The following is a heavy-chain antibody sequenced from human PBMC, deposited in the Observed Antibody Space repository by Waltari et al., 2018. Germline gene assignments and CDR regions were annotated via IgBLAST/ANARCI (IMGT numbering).Heavy chain of an antibody. V-gene: IGHV1-18*01. Sequence: QVQLVQSGAELKKPGASVRVSCKASGYTFTSYGISWVRQAPGQGLEWMGWISAYNGNTKYAQKGQGRVTMTTDTSKSTAYMELRSLRSDDTAVYYCARVATLIVAAPDDAFDIWGQGTMVTVSS. CDR3: ARVATLIVAAPDDAFDI. CDR2: ISAYNGNT. D-gene: IGHD3-22*01. J-gene: IGHJ3*02. CDR1: GYTFTSYG.